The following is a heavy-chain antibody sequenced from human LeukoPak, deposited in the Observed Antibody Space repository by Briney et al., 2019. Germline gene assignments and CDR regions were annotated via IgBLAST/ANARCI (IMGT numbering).Heavy chain of an antibody. CDR3: ARHGECTLTSCKLNYFDP. CDR1: GYNFNEYH. CDR2: IHPGDSDP. V-gene: IGHV5-51*01. Sequence: PGESLKISCKTSGYNFNEYHIGWVRQMPGQGLEWIGIIHPGDSDPRYSPSFRGQVTISTDGSIRTAYLQWNSLKASDTATYYCARHGECTLTSCKLNYFDPWGQGTLVTVSS. D-gene: IGHD2-2*01. J-gene: IGHJ5*02.